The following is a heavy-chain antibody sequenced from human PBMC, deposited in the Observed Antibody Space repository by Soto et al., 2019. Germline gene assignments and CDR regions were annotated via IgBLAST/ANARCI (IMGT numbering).Heavy chain of an antibody. J-gene: IGHJ4*02. CDR2: VIPILGQA. Sequence: QLVQSGAEVKKPGSSVKISCKASGGTFSSYVISWLRQATGQGLEWMGGVIPILGQAYYAPNLQGRVTITADDSTSPAYMELNRLTSANTAVYFCARVGGVGAPPGTDFWGQGTLVTVSS. V-gene: IGHV1-69*01. D-gene: IGHD1-26*01. CDR3: ARVGGVGAPPGTDF. CDR1: GGTFSSYV.